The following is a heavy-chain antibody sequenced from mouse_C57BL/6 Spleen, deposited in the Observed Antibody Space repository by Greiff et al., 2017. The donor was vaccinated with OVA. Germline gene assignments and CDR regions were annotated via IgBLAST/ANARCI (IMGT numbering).Heavy chain of an antibody. D-gene: IGHD2-14*01. J-gene: IGHJ1*03. Sequence: DVKLVESGGGLVKPGGSLKLSCAASGFTFSSYAMSWVRPTPEKRLEWVATISDGGSYTYYPDNVKGRFTISRDNAKNNLYLQMSHLKSEDTAMYYCARDWYGLDVWGTGTTVTVSS. CDR3: ARDWYGLDV. V-gene: IGHV5-4*01. CDR1: GFTFSSYA. CDR2: ISDGGSYT.